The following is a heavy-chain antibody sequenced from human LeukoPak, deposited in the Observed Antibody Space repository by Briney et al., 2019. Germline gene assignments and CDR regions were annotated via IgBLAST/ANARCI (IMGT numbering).Heavy chain of an antibody. CDR1: GYTFTSYG. CDR3: TRPRNWGSYFDY. J-gene: IGHJ4*02. D-gene: IGHD7-27*01. CDR2: ISAYNGNT. Sequence: ASVKVSCKASGYTFTSYGISWVRQAPGQGLEWMGWISAYNGNTNYAQKFQGRVTITRDTSASTAYMELSSLRSEDTAVYYCTRPRNWGSYFDYWGQGTLVTVSS. V-gene: IGHV1-18*01.